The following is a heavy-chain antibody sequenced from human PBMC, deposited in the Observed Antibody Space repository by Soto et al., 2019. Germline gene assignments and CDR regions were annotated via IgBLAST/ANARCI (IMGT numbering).Heavy chain of an antibody. CDR3: SRPLGLLRRAMAQGSDY. Sequence: GGSLRLSCAASGFTFSSYGMNWVRQAPGKGLEWVAVVSYDEITKYYADSVKGRFTISRDNSKNTVYLQMNSLRPEDTAVYYCSRPLGLLRRAMAQGSDYWGQGTLVTVSS. V-gene: IGHV3-30*03. D-gene: IGHD5-18*01. J-gene: IGHJ4*02. CDR1: GFTFSSYG. CDR2: VSYDEITK.